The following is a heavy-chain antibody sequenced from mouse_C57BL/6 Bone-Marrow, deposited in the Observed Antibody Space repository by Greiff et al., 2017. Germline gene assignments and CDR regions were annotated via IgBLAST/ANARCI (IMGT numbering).Heavy chain of an antibody. J-gene: IGHJ1*03. Sequence: EVQLQQSGPELVKPGASVKIPCKASGYTFTDYNMDWVKQSHGKSLEWIGDINPNNGGTIYNQKFKGKATLTVDKSSSTAYMELRSLTSEDTAVYYGARDFSPWYFDVWGTGTTVTVSS. V-gene: IGHV1-18*01. CDR3: ARDFSPWYFDV. CDR2: INPNNGGT. CDR1: GYTFTDYN.